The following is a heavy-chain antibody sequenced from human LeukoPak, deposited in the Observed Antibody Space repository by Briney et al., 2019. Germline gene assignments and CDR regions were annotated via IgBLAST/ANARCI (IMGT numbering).Heavy chain of an antibody. V-gene: IGHV4-4*07. CDR3: ARARDYGDYHIYDY. J-gene: IGHJ4*02. CDR1: GGSISSYY. Sequence: SETLSLTCTVSGGSISSYYWSWIRQPAGKGLEWIGRIYTSGSTNYNPSLKSRVTMSVDTSKNQFSLKLSSVTAADTAFYFCARARDYGDYHIYDYWGQGALVTVSS. CDR2: IYTSGST. D-gene: IGHD4-17*01.